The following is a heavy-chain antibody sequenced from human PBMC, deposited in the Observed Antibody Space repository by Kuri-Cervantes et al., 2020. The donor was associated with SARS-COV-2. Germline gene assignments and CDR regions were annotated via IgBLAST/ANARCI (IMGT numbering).Heavy chain of an antibody. V-gene: IGHV3-9*01. D-gene: IGHD6-6*01. CDR1: GFTLDDYA. Sequence: GGSLRLSCAASGFTLDDYAMHWVRQAPGKGLEWVSGISWNSGSIGYADSVKGRFTISRDNAKNSLYLQMNSLRAEDTALYYCAKDIREQLVGGVGWFDPWGQGTLVTVSS. CDR3: AKDIREQLVGGVGWFDP. CDR2: ISWNSGSI. J-gene: IGHJ5*02.